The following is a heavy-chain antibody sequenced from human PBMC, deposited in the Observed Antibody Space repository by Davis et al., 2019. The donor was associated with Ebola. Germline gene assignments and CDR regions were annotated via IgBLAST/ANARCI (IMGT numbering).Heavy chain of an antibody. D-gene: IGHD3-3*01. CDR2: INPNSGGT. J-gene: IGHJ4*02. Sequence: ASVKVSCKASGGTFSSYAISWVRQAPGQGLEWMGWINPNSGGTNYAQKFQGRVTMTRDTSISTAYMELSRLRSDDTAVYYCARGHYDFWSGPGDYWGQGTLVTVSS. V-gene: IGHV1-2*02. CDR1: GGTFSSYA. CDR3: ARGHYDFWSGPGDY.